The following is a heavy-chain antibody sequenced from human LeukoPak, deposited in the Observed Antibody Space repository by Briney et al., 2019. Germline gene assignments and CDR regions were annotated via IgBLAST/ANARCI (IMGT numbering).Heavy chain of an antibody. D-gene: IGHD3-22*01. Sequence: PSETLSLTCAVYGGSFSGYYCSWIRQPPGKGLEWIGSIYHSGSTYYNPSLKSRVTISVDTSKNQFSLKLSSVTAADTAVYYCAREGDSGSGYSSWFDPWGQGTLVTVSS. CDR1: GGSFSGYY. J-gene: IGHJ5*02. V-gene: IGHV4-34*01. CDR3: AREGDSGSGYSSWFDP. CDR2: IYHSGST.